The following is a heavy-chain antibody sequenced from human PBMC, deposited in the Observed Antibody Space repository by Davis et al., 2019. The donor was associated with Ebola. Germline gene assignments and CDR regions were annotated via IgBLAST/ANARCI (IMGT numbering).Heavy chain of an antibody. V-gene: IGHV3-23*01. Sequence: GESLKISCAASGFTFSSYAMSWVRQAPGKGLEWVSAISGSGGSTYYADSVKGRFTISRDNSKNTLYLQMNSLRAEDTAVYYCARVSGDYDLGYWGQGTLVTVSS. CDR2: ISGSGGST. J-gene: IGHJ4*02. D-gene: IGHD4-17*01. CDR1: GFTFSSYA. CDR3: ARVSGDYDLGY.